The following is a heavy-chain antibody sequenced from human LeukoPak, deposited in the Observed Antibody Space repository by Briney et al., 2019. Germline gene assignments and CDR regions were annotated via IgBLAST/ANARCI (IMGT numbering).Heavy chain of an antibody. CDR2: IKQDGSEK. V-gene: IGHV3-7*01. Sequence: GGSLRLSCAASGFTFSSYWMSWVRQAPGKGLEGVANIKQDGSEKYYVDSVKGRFTISRDNAKNSLYLQMNSLRAEDTAVYYCARDQVLRRQWLVRGYYYYGMDAWGQGTTVTVSS. D-gene: IGHD6-19*01. CDR3: ARDQVLRRQWLVRGYYYYGMDA. J-gene: IGHJ6*02. CDR1: GFTFSSYW.